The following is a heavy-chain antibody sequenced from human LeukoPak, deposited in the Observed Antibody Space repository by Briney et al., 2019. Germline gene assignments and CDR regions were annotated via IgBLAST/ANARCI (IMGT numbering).Heavy chain of an antibody. Sequence: GGSLRLSCAASGFTFSSYAMSWVRQAPGKGLEWVSAISGSGGSTYYADSVKGRFTISRDNSKTTLYLQMNSLRAEDTAVYYCVKDIFISSWYFDYWGQGTLVTVSS. CDR2: ISGSGGST. J-gene: IGHJ4*02. V-gene: IGHV3-23*01. CDR1: GFTFSSYA. CDR3: VKDIFISSWYFDY. D-gene: IGHD6-13*01.